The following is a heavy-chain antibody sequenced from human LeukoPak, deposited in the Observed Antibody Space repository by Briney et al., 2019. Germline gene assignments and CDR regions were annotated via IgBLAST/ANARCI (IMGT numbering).Heavy chain of an antibody. Sequence: GGSLRLSCAASGFTFSRYWMSWVRQAPGKRLEWVANIKEDGSEKYYVDSVKGRFTISRDNAKNLLYLQMNSLRAEETAVYYCARVLVGALDYWGQGTLVTVSS. CDR2: IKEDGSEK. D-gene: IGHD1-26*01. CDR1: GFTFSRYW. CDR3: ARVLVGALDY. J-gene: IGHJ4*02. V-gene: IGHV3-7*03.